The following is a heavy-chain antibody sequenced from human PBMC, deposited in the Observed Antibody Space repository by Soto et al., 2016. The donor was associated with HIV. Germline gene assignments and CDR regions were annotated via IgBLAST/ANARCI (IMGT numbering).Heavy chain of an antibody. Sequence: QVQLQESGPGLVKPSGTLSLTCAVSGGSISSSNWWSWVRQPPGKGLEWIGEIYHSGSTNYNPSLKSRVTISVDKSKNQFSLKLSSVTAADTAVYYCASVLFPETPRGXIGGGATIDYWGQGTLVTVSS. J-gene: IGHJ4*02. CDR1: GGSISSSNW. CDR2: IYHSGST. V-gene: IGHV4-4*02. D-gene: IGHD1-26*01. CDR3: ASVLFPETPRGXIGGGATIDY.